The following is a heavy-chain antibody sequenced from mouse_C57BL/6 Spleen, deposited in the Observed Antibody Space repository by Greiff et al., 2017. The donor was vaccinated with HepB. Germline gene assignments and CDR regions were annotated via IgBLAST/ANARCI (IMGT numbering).Heavy chain of an antibody. CDR3: ARPQTAQAPYAMDY. Sequence: VKLMESGAELARPGASVKLSCKASGYTFTSYGISWVKQRTGQGLEWIGEIYPRSGNTYYNEKFKGKATLTADKSSSTAYMELRSLTSEDSAVYFCARPQTAQAPYAMDYWGQGTSVTVSS. D-gene: IGHD3-2*02. CDR2: IYPRSGNT. J-gene: IGHJ4*01. CDR1: GYTFTSYG. V-gene: IGHV1-81*01.